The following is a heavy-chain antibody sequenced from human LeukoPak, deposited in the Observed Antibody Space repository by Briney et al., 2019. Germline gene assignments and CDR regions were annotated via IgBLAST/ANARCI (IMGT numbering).Heavy chain of an antibody. D-gene: IGHD3-16*02. J-gene: IGHJ4*02. V-gene: IGHV3-21*04. CDR3: ARGEASDGGVIATPQVDY. Sequence: GGSLRLSCAASGFSFSTYSMNWVRQAPGKGLEWVSSISSGGRYVYYADSVKGRFTISRDNAKNSLYLQMNSLRAEDTAVYYCARGEASDGGVIATPQVDYWGQGTLVTVSS. CDR2: ISSGGRYV. CDR1: GFSFSTYS.